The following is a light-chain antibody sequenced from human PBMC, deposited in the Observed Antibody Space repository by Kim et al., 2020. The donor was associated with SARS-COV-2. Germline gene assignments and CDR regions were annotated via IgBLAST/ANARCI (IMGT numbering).Light chain of an antibody. CDR3: EVWDDNTRV. Sequence: SLVNLTCLLSSSHRKYIIAWHQQQPGKAPRYLIKLESSGTYNKGSAVPDRFSGSSSGADRYLTISNLQSEDEADYYCEVWDDNTRVFGGGTKVTVL. CDR2: LESSGTY. J-gene: IGLJ2*01. V-gene: IGLV4-60*03. CDR1: SSHRKYI.